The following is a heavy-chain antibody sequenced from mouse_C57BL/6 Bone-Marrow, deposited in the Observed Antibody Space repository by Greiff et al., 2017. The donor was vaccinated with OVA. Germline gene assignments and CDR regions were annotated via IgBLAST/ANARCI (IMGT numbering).Heavy chain of an antibody. V-gene: IGHV1-19*01. J-gene: IGHJ1*03. CDR1: GYTFTDYY. D-gene: IGHD2-4*01. CDR3: ARRSDYDSDWYFDV. CDR2: INPYNGGT. Sequence: VQLQQSGPVLVKPGASVKMSCKASGYTFTDYYMNWVKQSHGKSLEWIGVINPYNGGTSYNQKLKGKATWTVDKSSSTAYMELNSLTSEDSAVYYCARRSDYDSDWYFDVWGTGTTVTVSS.